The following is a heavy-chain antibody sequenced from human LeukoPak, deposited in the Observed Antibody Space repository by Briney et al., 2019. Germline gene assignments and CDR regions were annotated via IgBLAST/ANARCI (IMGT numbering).Heavy chain of an antibody. D-gene: IGHD3-22*01. CDR2: IYYSGSI. J-gene: IGHJ4*02. CDR3: ARGYDSSGYPLDY. V-gene: IGHV4-39*01. CDR1: GGSISSRSYY. Sequence: SETLSLTCTVSGGSISSRSYYWGWIRQSPGKGLEWIGNIYYSGSIYYNSSLKSRVTISVDTSKNQFSLKLSSVTAADTAVYYCARGYDSSGYPLDYWGQGTLVTVSS.